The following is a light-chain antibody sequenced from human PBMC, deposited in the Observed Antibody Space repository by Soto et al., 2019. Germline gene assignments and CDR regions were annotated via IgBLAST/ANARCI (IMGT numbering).Light chain of an antibody. V-gene: IGKV3-20*01. CDR1: QSVYSGY. CDR3: QQYGSAAPWT. CDR2: EAS. Sequence: IGLTQSPGTLSLSPGERATLSCRASQSVYSGYVAWYQQKPGQAPKLLIYEASIRPTGIPDRFSGSGSGTDLTLTISRLEPEDFAVYYCQQYGSAAPWTFGEGTRVHFK. J-gene: IGKJ1*01.